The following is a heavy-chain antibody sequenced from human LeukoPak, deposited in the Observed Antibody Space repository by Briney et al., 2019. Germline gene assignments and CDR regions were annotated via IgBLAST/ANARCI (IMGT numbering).Heavy chain of an antibody. J-gene: IGHJ4*02. CDR1: GYSFTTNW. CDR3: ARLGYCSGTSCPVGY. Sequence: GESLKISCKGSGYSFTTNWIGWVRQMPGRGLEWMGIIYPGDSDTKYSPSFQGQVTISADKSINTAYLQWSSLKASDTATYYCARLGYCSGTSCPVGYWGQGTLVTVSS. V-gene: IGHV5-51*01. CDR2: IYPGDSDT. D-gene: IGHD2-2*01.